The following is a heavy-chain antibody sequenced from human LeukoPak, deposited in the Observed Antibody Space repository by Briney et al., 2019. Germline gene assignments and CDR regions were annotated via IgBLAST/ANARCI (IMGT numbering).Heavy chain of an antibody. CDR1: GGTFSSYA. CDR3: ARALDGYCSSTSCGGWERYYYYMDV. D-gene: IGHD2-2*01. J-gene: IGHJ6*03. Sequence: AASVTVSWKASGGTFSSYAISWVRQAPGQGLEWMGGIIPIFGTANYAQKFQGRVTITTDESTSAAYMELSSLRSEDTAVYYCARALDGYCSSTSCGGWERYYYYMDVWGKGTTVTVSS. V-gene: IGHV1-69*05. CDR2: IIPIFGTA.